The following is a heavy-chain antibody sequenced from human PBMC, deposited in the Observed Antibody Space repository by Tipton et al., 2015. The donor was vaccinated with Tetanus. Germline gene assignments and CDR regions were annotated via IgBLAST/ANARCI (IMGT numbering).Heavy chain of an antibody. CDR1: GSSISRSGHY. CDR2: MYHTGGS. Sequence: GLVKPSETLSLTCTVSGSSISRSGHYWTWIRQPPGKGLEWIGYMYHTGGSYYNPSLKSRVTMSVDLSNNQFSLSLRFGSAADTAVYYCVRGRGLGAYSYGFEYWGQGALVTASS. D-gene: IGHD5-12*01. J-gene: IGHJ4*02. V-gene: IGHV4-30-2*01. CDR3: VRGRGLGAYSYGFEY.